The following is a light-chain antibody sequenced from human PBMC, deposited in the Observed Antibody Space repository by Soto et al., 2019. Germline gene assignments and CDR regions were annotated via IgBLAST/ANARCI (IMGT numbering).Light chain of an antibody. CDR2: AAS. Sequence: IQLTQSPSSLSASVGDRVTITCRASQGISSYLAWYQQKPGKAPKLLIYAASTLQSGDTSRYSGSGSGTDFTLTISSLQPEDFATYYCQQLNSYPLTFGGGTKVDIK. CDR1: QGISSY. J-gene: IGKJ4*01. CDR3: QQLNSYPLT. V-gene: IGKV1-9*01.